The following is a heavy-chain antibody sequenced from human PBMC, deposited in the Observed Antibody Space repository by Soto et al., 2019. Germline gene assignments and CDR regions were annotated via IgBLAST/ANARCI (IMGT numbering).Heavy chain of an antibody. CDR1: GGTFSSYA. CDR3: ARDRLEARPWGGGQHYYYGMDV. CDR2: IIPIFGTA. D-gene: IGHD6-6*01. J-gene: IGHJ6*02. V-gene: IGHV1-69*01. Sequence: QVQLVQSGAEVKKPGSSVKVSCKASGGTFSSYAISWVRQAPGQGLEWMGGIIPIFGTANYAQKFQGRVTITADEATSTAYMELGSLRSEDTAVYYRARDRLEARPWGGGQHYYYGMDVWGQGTTVTVSS.